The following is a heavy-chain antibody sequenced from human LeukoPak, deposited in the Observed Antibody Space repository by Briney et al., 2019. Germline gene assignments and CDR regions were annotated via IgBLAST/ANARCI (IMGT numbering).Heavy chain of an antibody. CDR2: IYDSGAT. D-gene: IGHD6-25*01. V-gene: IGHV4-59*08. Sequence: SETLSLTCTISGGSISSYHWTWIRQPPGKGLEWIGYIYDSGATNYNPSLKSRVTISLDSSKRQFSLKLSSVTAADTAVYYCARVKEVPAAGLGVLDHWGQGTLVTVSS. J-gene: IGHJ4*02. CDR3: ARVKEVPAAGLGVLDH. CDR1: GGSISSYH.